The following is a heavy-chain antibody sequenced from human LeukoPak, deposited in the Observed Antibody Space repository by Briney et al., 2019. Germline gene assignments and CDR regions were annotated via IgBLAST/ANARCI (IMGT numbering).Heavy chain of an antibody. J-gene: IGHJ4*02. V-gene: IGHV3-74*01. CDR3: ARSLGGAYDY. CDR2: INIDGSNT. CDR1: GFPFSSYW. Sequence: GGSLGLSCAASGFPFSSYWMHWVRQAPGKGLVWVSRINIDGSNTNYADSVKGRFTISRDNAKNTLYLQMDSLRAEDTAVYYCARSLGGAYDYWGQGTLVTVSS. D-gene: IGHD1-26*01.